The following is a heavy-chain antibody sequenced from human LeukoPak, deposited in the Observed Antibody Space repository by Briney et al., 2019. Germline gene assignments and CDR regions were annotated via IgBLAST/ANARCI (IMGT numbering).Heavy chain of an antibody. CDR3: ARAGSGYWSACFDY. Sequence: GGSLRLSCAASGFTFSSYAMHWVRQAPGKGLEWVSVISYDGSNKYYADSVKGRFTISRDNSKNTLYLQMNSLRAEDTAVYHCARAGSGYWSACFDYWGQGTLVTVSS. J-gene: IGHJ4*02. V-gene: IGHV3-30-3*01. CDR1: GFTFSSYA. CDR2: ISYDGSNK. D-gene: IGHD3-3*01.